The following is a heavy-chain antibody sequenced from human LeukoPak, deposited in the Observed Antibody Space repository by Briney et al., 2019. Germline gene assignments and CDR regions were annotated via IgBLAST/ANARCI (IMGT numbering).Heavy chain of an antibody. J-gene: IGHJ1*01. CDR1: GFTFSGYA. D-gene: IGHD3-22*01. CDR3: AKADYYDSNTYRAQFFQP. CDR2: ISGSGIST. Sequence: GGSLRLSCAASGFTFSGYAMSWVRQAPGKGLEWVSVISGSGISTYNADSVKGRFTISRDNSKNTLYLQMNSLRAEDTAVYYCAKADYYDSNTYRAQFFQPWGQGTLVTVSS. V-gene: IGHV3-23*01.